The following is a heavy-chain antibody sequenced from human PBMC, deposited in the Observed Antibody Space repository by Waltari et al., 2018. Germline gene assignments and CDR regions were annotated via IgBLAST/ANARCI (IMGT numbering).Heavy chain of an antibody. CDR2: ISGSGGST. J-gene: IGHJ4*02. CDR3: AKGDGSGSYYNGGLYFDY. V-gene: IGHV3-23*01. Sequence: EVQLLESGGGLVQPGGSLRLSCAASGFTFSSYAMSWVRQAPGKGLEWVSAISGSGGSTYYADSVKGRFTISRDNSKNTLYLQMNSLRAEDTAVYYCAKGDGSGSYYNGGLYFDYWGQGTLVTVSS. D-gene: IGHD3-10*01. CDR1: GFTFSSYA.